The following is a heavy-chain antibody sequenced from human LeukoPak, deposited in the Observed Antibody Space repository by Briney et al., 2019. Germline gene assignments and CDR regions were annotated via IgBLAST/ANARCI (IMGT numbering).Heavy chain of an antibody. V-gene: IGHV3-23*01. D-gene: IGHD3-10*01. Sequence: PGGSLRLSCAASGFTFSSYAMSWVRQAPGKGLGWVSAISGSGGSTYYADSVKGRFTISRDNSKNTLYLQMNSLRAEDTAVYYCAKDYSPITMVRGVIIEIYYMHVWGKGTTVTVSS. CDR1: GFTFSSYA. J-gene: IGHJ6*03. CDR2: ISGSGGST. CDR3: AKDYSPITMVRGVIIEIYYMHV.